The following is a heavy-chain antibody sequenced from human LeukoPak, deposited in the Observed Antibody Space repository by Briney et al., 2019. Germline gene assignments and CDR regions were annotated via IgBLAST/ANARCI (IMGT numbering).Heavy chain of an antibody. J-gene: IGHJ5*01. CDR1: GGSASSNSYY. CDR2: IYYSGAT. D-gene: IGHD3-22*01. V-gene: IGHV4-39*01. CDR3: ARLSGFMNYGSGGYNRFDY. Sequence: SETLSLTCTVSGGSASSNSYYWGWIRQPPGKGLEWLGTIYYSGATYYNPSLESRVTIFVDTSKDQFSLRLNSVTAADTAVYYDARLSGFMNYGSGGYNRFDYWGQGALVTVSS.